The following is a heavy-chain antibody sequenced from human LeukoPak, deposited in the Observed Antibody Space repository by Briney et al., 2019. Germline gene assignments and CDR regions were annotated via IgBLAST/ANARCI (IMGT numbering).Heavy chain of an antibody. D-gene: IGHD2-15*01. CDR2: ITGSGATT. CDR1: GFTASSNY. J-gene: IGHJ4*02. CDR3: AKGDCGGTCLLIDN. V-gene: IGHV3-23*01. Sequence: QPGGSLRLSCAASGFTASSNYMSWVRQAPGKGLEWVSLITGSGATTYYADSVRGRFTVSRDNSKNTLYLQMNSLRAEDTAVYFCAKGDCGGTCLLIDNWGQGTLVTVSS.